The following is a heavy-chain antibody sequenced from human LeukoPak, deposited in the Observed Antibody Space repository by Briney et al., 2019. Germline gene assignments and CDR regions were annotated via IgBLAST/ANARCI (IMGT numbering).Heavy chain of an antibody. D-gene: IGHD3-10*01. Sequence: SETLSLTCTVSGGSISSSSYYWGWIRQPPGKGLEWIGYIYYSGSTNYNPSLKSRVTISLDTSKNQFSLKLSSVTAADTAVYYCARSELLWFGGVNSGFDYWGRGTLVTVSS. V-gene: IGHV4-61*05. J-gene: IGHJ4*02. CDR2: IYYSGST. CDR1: GGSISSSSYY. CDR3: ARSELLWFGGVNSGFDY.